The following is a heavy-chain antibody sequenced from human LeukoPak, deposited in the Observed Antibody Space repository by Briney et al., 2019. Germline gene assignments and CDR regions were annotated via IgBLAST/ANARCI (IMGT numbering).Heavy chain of an antibody. V-gene: IGHV4-59*01. Sequence: RTGGSLRLSCAASGFTFSSYAMSWVRQAPGKGLEWIGYIYYSGSTNYNPSLKSRVTISVDTSKNQFSLKLSSVTAADTAVYYCARVGYYDSSGDDWGQGTLVTVSS. CDR3: ARVGYYDSSGDD. CDR2: IYYSGST. CDR1: GFTFSSYA. D-gene: IGHD3-22*01. J-gene: IGHJ4*02.